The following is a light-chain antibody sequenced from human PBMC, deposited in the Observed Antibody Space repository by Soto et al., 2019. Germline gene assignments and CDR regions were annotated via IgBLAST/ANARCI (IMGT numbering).Light chain of an antibody. CDR1: ESVGNW. CDR2: AAS. J-gene: IGKJ4*01. CDR3: QQANSFPLS. Sequence: DIQMTQSPSSLSASVGDRITITCRAKESVGNWLAWYQQKPGKAPKLLIYAASTLPSGVPSRFSGSRSGTVFSLTVSSLQPEDFATYYWQQANSFPLSFGGGTKVEIK. V-gene: IGKV1D-12*01.